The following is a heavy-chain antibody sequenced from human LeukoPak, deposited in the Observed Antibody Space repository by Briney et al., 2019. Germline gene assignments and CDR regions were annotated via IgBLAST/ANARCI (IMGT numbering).Heavy chain of an antibody. Sequence: PGGSLRLSCAASGFTFDDYAMHWVRQAPGKGLEWVSGISWNSGSIGYADSVKGRFTISRDNAKNSLYLQMNSLRAEDTALYYCAKDPDSSGYYTLHFDYWGQGTLVTVSS. CDR2: ISWNSGSI. CDR3: AKDPDSSGYYTLHFDY. J-gene: IGHJ4*02. V-gene: IGHV3-9*01. D-gene: IGHD3-22*01. CDR1: GFTFDDYA.